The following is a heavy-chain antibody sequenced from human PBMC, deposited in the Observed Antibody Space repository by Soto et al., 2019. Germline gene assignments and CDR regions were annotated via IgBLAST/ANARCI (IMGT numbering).Heavy chain of an antibody. CDR2: INHSGST. D-gene: IGHD3-22*01. CDR3: VNYFDRADGMDV. CDR1: GGSLSGYY. V-gene: IGHV4-34*01. J-gene: IGHJ6*02. Sequence: SETLSLTCAVSGGSLSGYYWSWIRQPPGKGLEWIGEINHSGSTNFNPSLKSRVTLSLDTSKNQFSLKLSSVTAADTAVYYCVNYFDRADGMDVWGQGTTVTVSS.